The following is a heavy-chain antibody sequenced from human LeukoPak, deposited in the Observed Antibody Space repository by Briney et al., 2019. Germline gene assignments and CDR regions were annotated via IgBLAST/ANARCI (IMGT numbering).Heavy chain of an antibody. CDR3: SSVITMVRGVYFYY. CDR2: IYYSGST. J-gene: IGHJ4*02. Sequence: SETLSLTCTVSGGSISSSSYYWGWLRQPPGKGLEWIGSIYYSGSTYYNPSLKSRVTISVDTSKNQFSLKLSSVTAADTAVYYCSSVITMVRGVYFYYWGQGTLVTVSS. V-gene: IGHV4-39*07. D-gene: IGHD3-10*01. CDR1: GGSISSSSYY.